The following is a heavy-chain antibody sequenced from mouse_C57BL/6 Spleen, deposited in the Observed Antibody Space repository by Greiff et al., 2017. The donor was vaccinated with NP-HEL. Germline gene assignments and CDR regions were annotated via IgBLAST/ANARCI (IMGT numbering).Heavy chain of an antibody. CDR1: GYAFTNYL. CDR2: INPGSGGT. J-gene: IGHJ4*01. Sequence: QVQLQQSGAELVRPGTSVKVSCKASGYAFTNYLIEWVKQRPGQGLEWIGVINPGSGGTNYNEKFKGKATLTADKSSSTAYMQLSSLTSEDSAVYFCAIYSNYAMDYWGQGTSVTVSS. D-gene: IGHD2-5*01. V-gene: IGHV1-54*01. CDR3: AIYSNYAMDY.